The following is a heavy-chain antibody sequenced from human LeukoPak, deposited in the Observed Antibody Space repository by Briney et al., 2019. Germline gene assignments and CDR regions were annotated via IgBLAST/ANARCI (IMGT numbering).Heavy chain of an antibody. D-gene: IGHD3-22*01. CDR3: AIVNLPYYYDSSGCLDV. J-gene: IGHJ6*04. CDR1: GFTFSSYS. V-gene: IGHV3-21*01. CDR2: ISSSSSYI. Sequence: PGGSLRLSCAASGFTFSSYSMNWVRQAPGKRLEWVSSISSSSSYIYYADSVKGRFTISRDNAKNSLYLQMNSLRAEDTAVYYCAIVNLPYYYDSSGCLDVWGKGTTVTVSS.